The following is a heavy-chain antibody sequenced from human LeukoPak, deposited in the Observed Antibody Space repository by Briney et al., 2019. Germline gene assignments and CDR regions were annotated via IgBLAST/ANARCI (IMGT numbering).Heavy chain of an antibody. CDR1: GGSISSYY. CDR2: IHYSGST. D-gene: IGHD2-15*01. CDR3: ARTTEGYCRGRSCYSYYYYMDV. J-gene: IGHJ6*03. Sequence: KPSETLSLACTVSGGSISSYYWSWIRQPPGKGLEWIGYIHYSGSTNYNPSLKSRVTISVDTSKNQFSLKLSSVTAADTAVYYCARTTEGYCRGRSCYSYYYYMDVWGKGTTVTISS. V-gene: IGHV4-59*01.